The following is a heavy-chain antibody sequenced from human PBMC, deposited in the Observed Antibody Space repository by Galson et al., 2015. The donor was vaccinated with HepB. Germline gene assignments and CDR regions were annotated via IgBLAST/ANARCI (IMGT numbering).Heavy chain of an antibody. J-gene: IGHJ4*02. CDR3: VKGGYGSGIIRFDY. Sequence: SLRLSCAASGFTFSDYGLHWVRRAPGKGLEWVSFIRFDGSIKYHADSVKGRFTISRANSKNTLYLQMSSLRAEDTAIYYCVKGGYGSGIIRFDYWGQGTLVTVSS. V-gene: IGHV3-30*02. D-gene: IGHD3-10*01. CDR1: GFTFSDYG. CDR2: IRFDGSIK.